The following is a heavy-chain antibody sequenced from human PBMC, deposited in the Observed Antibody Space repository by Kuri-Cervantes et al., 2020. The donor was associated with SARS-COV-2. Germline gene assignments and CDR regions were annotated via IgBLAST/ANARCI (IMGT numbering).Heavy chain of an antibody. D-gene: IGHD6-6*01. Sequence: GGSLRLSCAASGFTFSSYSMNWVRQAPGKGLEWVSAISGSGGSTYYADSVKGRFTISRDNSKNTLYLQMNSLRAEDTAVYYCAKDDYSSSGLPSIRRALYYYYGMDVWGQGTTVTVSS. CDR2: ISGSGGST. V-gene: IGHV3-23*01. J-gene: IGHJ6*02. CDR1: GFTFSSYS. CDR3: AKDDYSSSGLPSIRRALYYYYGMDV.